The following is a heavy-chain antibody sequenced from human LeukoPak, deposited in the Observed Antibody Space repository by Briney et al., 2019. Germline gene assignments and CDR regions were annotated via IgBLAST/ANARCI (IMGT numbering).Heavy chain of an antibody. D-gene: IGHD3-3*01. J-gene: IGHJ4*02. CDR3: AKGPQEWSLDYFDY. V-gene: IGHV3-23*01. CDR2: ISRSGDST. Sequence: GGSLRLSCAASGFTFRSFAMKWVRQSPGKGLEWVSSISRSGDSTYYADSVRGRFTISRDNSKNTLYLQMNSLRAEDTAVYYCAKGPQEWSLDYFDYWGQGTLVTVSS. CDR1: GFTFRSFA.